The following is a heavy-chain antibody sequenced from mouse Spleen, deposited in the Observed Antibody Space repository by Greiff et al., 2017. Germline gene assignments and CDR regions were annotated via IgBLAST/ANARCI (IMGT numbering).Heavy chain of an antibody. V-gene: IGHV1-69*01. Sequence: QVQLKQPGAELVMPGASVKLSCKASGYTFTSYWMLWVKQRPGQCLEWIGEIDPSDSYTNYNQKFKGKATLTVDKSSSTAYMQLSSLTSEDSAVYYGARQLGRPMDYWGQGTSVTVSS. CDR2: IDPSDSYT. CDR1: GYTFTSYW. D-gene: IGHD3-1*01. J-gene: IGHJ4*01. CDR3: ARQLGRPMDY.